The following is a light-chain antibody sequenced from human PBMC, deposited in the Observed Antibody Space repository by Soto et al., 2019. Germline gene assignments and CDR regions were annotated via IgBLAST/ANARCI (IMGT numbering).Light chain of an antibody. CDR1: QSVGSN. Sequence: EIVMTQSPATLSVSPRERATLSCRASQSVGSNLAWYQQKPGQAPRLLIYGASTRATGIPARFSGSGSGTEFTLTISSLQSEDFAIYFCQKYNNWPPDRTFGQGTKVEIK. V-gene: IGKV3-15*01. CDR2: GAS. CDR3: QKYNNWPPDRT. J-gene: IGKJ1*01.